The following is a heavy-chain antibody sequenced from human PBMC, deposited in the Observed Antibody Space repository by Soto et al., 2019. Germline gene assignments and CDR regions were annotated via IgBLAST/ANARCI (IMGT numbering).Heavy chain of an antibody. J-gene: IGHJ4*02. D-gene: IGHD6-19*01. CDR1: GFTFSSYG. CDR3: AKDLSGQWLGLDY. V-gene: IGHV3-30*18. Sequence: QVQLVESGGGVVQPGRSLRLSCAASGFTFSSYGMHWVRQAPGKGLEWVAVISYDGSNKYYADSVKGRFTISRDNSKNTLYLQMNSLRAEDTPVYYCAKDLSGQWLGLDYWGQGTLVTVSS. CDR2: ISYDGSNK.